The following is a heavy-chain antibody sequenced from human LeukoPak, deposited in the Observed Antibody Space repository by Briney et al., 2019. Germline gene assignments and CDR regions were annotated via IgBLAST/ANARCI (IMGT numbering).Heavy chain of an antibody. D-gene: IGHD2-21*01. V-gene: IGHV4-34*01. Sequence: SETLSLTCAVYGGSFSGYYWSWIRQPPGKGLEWIGEINHSGINHFNPSLKSRVTISADTSKNQVFLNLSSVTAADTAVYYCAKKKVDVVGNQYYYYYGLDVWGQGTTVTVSS. CDR2: INHSGIN. J-gene: IGHJ6*02. CDR3: AKKKVDVVGNQYYYYYGLDV. CDR1: GGSFSGYY.